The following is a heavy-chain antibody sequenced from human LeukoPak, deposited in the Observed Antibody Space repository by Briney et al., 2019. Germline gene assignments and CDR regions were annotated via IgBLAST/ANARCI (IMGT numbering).Heavy chain of an antibody. CDR3: ATSQIRLGFFDN. CDR1: FSGNY. CDR2: IDRNSGDT. J-gene: IGHJ4*02. D-gene: IGHD5-12*01. Sequence: ASVKVSCKASFSGNYFQWVRQAPGQGFEWIGCIDRNSGDTDYAQKFQRRVTMTRDTSSTTGYMELYGLRPDDTAIYHCATSQIRLGFFDNWGQGTLVFVS. V-gene: IGHV1-2*02.